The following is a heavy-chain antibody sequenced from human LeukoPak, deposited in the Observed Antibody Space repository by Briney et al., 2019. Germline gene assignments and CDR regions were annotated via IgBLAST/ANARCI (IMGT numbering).Heavy chain of an antibody. CDR3: ASHIYDSGSYGDN. CDR1: GDTFSSYV. V-gene: IGHV1-69*05. CDR2: YIPIFGSA. Sequence: GASVKVSCKASGDTFSSYVIFWVRQAPGQGLEWMGEYIPIFGSANYAQQFQDRVTITTDESTSTAYMDLSRLKYEDTAVYYCASHIYDSGSYGDNWGQGTLVTVSS. J-gene: IGHJ4*02. D-gene: IGHD3-10*01.